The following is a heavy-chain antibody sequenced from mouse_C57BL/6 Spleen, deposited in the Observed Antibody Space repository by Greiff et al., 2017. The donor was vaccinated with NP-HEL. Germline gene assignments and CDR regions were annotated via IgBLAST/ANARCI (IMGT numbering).Heavy chain of an antibody. Sequence: EVNLVESGGGLVQSGRSLRLSCATSGFTFSDFYMEWVRQAPGKGLEWIAASRNKANDYTTEYSASVKGRFIVSRDTSQSILYLQMNALRAEDTAIYYCARADGYSYAMDYWGQGTSVTVSS. CDR2: SRNKANDYTT. D-gene: IGHD2-3*01. CDR1: GFTFSDFY. V-gene: IGHV7-1*01. CDR3: ARADGYSYAMDY. J-gene: IGHJ4*01.